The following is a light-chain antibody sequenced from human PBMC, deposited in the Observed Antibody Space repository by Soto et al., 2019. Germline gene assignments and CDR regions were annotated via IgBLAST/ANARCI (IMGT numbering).Light chain of an antibody. Sequence: QSVLTQPPSASGSPGQSVTLSCTGASSNVGVYNYVSWYQQHPGKAPKLIIYEVTKRPSGVPDRFSGSKSGNTASLTVSGLQAEDEADYYCSTYGGSNNLLFGGGTQLTVL. V-gene: IGLV2-8*01. CDR1: SSNVGVYNY. J-gene: IGLJ2*01. CDR3: STYGGSNNLL. CDR2: EVT.